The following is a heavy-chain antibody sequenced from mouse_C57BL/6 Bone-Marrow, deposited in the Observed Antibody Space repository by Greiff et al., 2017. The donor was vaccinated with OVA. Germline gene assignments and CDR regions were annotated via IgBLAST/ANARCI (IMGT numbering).Heavy chain of an antibody. J-gene: IGHJ3*01. V-gene: IGHV5-9*01. CDR1: GFTFSSYT. D-gene: IGHD6-1*01. Sequence: EVHLVESGGGLVKPGGSLKLSCAASGFTFSSYTMSWVRQTPEKRLEWVATISGGGGNTYYPDSVKGRFTISRDNAKNTLYLQMSSLRSEDTALYYCARHHKESEAWFAYWGQGTLVTVSA. CDR3: ARHHKESEAWFAY. CDR2: ISGGGGNT.